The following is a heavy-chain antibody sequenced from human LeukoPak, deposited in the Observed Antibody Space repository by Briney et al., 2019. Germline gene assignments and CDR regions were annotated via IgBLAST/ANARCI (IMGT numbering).Heavy chain of an antibody. CDR1: GGTFSSYA. V-gene: IGHV1-69*04. J-gene: IGHJ4*02. CDR3: ARVSYLIQGCSGGSCYDN. Sequence: SVKVSCKASGGTFSSYAISWVRQAPGQGLEWMGRIIPILGIANYAQKFQGRVTITADKSTSTAYMELSSLRSEDTAVYYCARVSYLIQGCSGGSCYDNWGQGTLVTVSS. CDR2: IIPILGIA. D-gene: IGHD2-15*01.